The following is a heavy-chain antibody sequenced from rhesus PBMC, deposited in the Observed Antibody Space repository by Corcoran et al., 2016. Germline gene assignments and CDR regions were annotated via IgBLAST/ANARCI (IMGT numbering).Heavy chain of an antibody. D-gene: IGHD6-37*01. CDR2: INGNRANT. CDR1: GGSFSNYW. CDR3: ARSVGGLDS. Sequence: QVQLQESGPGLVKPSETLSLTCAGSGGSFSNYWWSWLRQPPGKGREWIGEINGNRANTNYSPSLKSRVTISKDASKNQFSLRLSSVTAADTAVYYCARSVGGLDSWGHGVVVTVSS. J-gene: IGHJ6*01. V-gene: IGHV4-80*01.